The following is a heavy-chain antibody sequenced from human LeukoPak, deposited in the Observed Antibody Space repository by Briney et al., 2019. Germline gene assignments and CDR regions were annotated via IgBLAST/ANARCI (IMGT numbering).Heavy chain of an antibody. J-gene: IGHJ3*02. V-gene: IGHV4-39*01. Sequence: SETLSLTCTVSGGSISSSSYYWGWIRQPPGKGLEWIGSIYYSGSTYYNPSLKSRVTISVDTSKNQFSLKLSSVTAADTAVYYCARHEEPQIYSNYDAFDIWGQGTMVTVSS. CDR1: GGSISSSSYY. D-gene: IGHD4-11*01. CDR3: ARHEEPQIYSNYDAFDI. CDR2: IYYSGST.